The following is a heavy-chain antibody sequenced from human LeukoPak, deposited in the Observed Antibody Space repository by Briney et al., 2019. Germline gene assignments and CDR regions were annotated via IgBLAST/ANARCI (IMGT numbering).Heavy chain of an antibody. D-gene: IGHD3-10*01. V-gene: IGHV3-23*01. CDR3: AKHYGSGTYYNYLDY. CDR2: FSFRSGST. J-gene: IGHJ4*02. CDR1: GFTFDNYA. Sequence: GGSLRLSCAAFGFTFDNYAVSWVRQAPGKGLEWVSSFSFRSGSTSYADSVKGRFTISRDTSKNTVFLQMNSLRAEDTAIYYCAKHYGSGTYYNYLDYWGQGTLVTVSS.